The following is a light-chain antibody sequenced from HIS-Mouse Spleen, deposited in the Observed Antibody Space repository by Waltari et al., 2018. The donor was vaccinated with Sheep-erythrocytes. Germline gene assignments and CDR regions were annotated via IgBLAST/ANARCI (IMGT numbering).Light chain of an antibody. Sequence: SYVLTQPPSVSVAPGQTARITCGGNNIGSKSVHWYQQKPGQAPVLVVYDDSDRPSGIHERFSGSKSGNTATLTISRVEAGDEADYYCQVWDSSSDHPYVFGTGTKVTVL. V-gene: IGLV3-21*02. J-gene: IGLJ1*01. CDR2: DDS. CDR1: NIGSKS. CDR3: QVWDSSSDHPYV.